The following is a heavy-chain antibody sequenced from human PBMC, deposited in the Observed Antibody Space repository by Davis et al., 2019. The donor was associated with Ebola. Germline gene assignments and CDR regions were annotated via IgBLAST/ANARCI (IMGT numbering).Heavy chain of an antibody. D-gene: IGHD1-1*01. CDR2: NTGNGGST. J-gene: IGHJ2*01. Sequence: GESLKISCAASGFAFSNYAMTWVRQAPGKGLEWISSNTGNGGSTYYADPVKGRFTISRDNSKNTLYLQMGSLRAEDMAVYYCARDTTGEDWHFDLWGRGTLVTVSS. V-gene: IGHV3-23*01. CDR3: ARDTTGEDWHFDL. CDR1: GFAFSNYA.